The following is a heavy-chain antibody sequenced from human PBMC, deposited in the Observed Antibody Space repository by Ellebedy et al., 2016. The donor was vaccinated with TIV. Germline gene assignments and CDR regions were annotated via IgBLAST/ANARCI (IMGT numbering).Heavy chain of an antibody. J-gene: IGHJ6*02. CDR1: GGSINNYY. CDR3: ARDHRGNYYYYGLDV. V-gene: IGHV4-59*01. CDR2: IHYSGTT. Sequence: MPSETLSLTCTVSGGSINNYYWSWIRQPPGKGLEWIGYIHYSGTTNYSPSLKSRVTISVGTSKNQFSLRLTSVTAADTAVYYCARDHRGNYYYYGLDVWGQGTTVTVSS.